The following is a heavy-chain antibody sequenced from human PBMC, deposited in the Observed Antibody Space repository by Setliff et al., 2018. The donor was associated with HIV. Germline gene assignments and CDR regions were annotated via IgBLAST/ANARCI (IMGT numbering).Heavy chain of an antibody. CDR1: GGSFSGHY. V-gene: IGHV4-34*01. J-gene: IGHJ5*02. CDR2: INHSGSS. D-gene: IGHD2-15*01. CDR3: ASRENPSGGYPKGWFDP. Sequence: SETLSLTCAVYGGSFSGHYWTWIRQPPGKGLEWIGEINHSGSSSYSPSLESRVTISVDTYKNQFSLKLRSVTAADTAVYYCASRENPSGGYPKGWFDPWGQGTLVTVSS.